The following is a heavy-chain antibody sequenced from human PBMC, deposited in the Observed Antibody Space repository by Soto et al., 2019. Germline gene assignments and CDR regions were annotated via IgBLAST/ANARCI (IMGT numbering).Heavy chain of an antibody. Sequence: QITLKESGPTLVKPTQTLTLTCTFSGFSLSTSGVDVGWIRQPPGKALEWLALIYWDDDKRYSPSLKSRLTTTNDTPKNQVVLTLTNMYPLDPATYYCAHRRPYSNSPQYFFHYWGQGTLVTVSS. J-gene: IGHJ4*02. CDR1: GFSLSTSGVD. V-gene: IGHV2-5*02. CDR2: IYWDDDK. CDR3: AHRRPYSNSPQYFFHY. D-gene: IGHD6-6*01.